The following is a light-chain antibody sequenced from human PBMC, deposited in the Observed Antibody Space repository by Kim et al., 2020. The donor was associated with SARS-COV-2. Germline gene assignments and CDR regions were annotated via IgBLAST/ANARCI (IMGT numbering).Light chain of an antibody. CDR3: QQYGRSQRS. CDR1: QSVSAGY. V-gene: IGKV3-20*01. CDR2: GVS. Sequence: IVLTQYPGTLSLSPGERATLSCRASQSVSAGYLAWYQHRPGQAPRLLIYGVSSRATGIPDRFSGSGSGSGTDFTLTISRLEPEGFAVYCCQQYGRSQRSFGQWTKVDIK. J-gene: IGKJ1*01.